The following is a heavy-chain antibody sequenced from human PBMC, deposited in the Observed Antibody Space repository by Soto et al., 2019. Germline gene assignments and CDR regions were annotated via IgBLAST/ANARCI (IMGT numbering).Heavy chain of an antibody. CDR2: IYYSGST. Sequence: QLQLQESGPGLVKPSETLSLTCTVSGGSISSSSYYWGWIRQPPGNGLEWIGSIYYSGSTYYNPSLKSRVTISVDTSKNQFSLKLSYVTAADTAVYYWASPVADYWGQGTLVTVSS. J-gene: IGHJ4*02. V-gene: IGHV4-39*01. CDR1: GGSISSSSYY. CDR3: ASPVADY.